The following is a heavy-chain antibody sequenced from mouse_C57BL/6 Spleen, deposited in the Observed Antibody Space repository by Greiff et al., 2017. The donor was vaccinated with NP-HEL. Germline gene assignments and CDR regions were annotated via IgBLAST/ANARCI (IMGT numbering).Heavy chain of an antibody. Sequence: DVKLVESGGGLVKPGGSLKLSCAASGFTFSDYGMHWVRQAPEKGLEWVAYISSGSSTIYYADTVKGRFTISRDNAKNTLFLQMTSLRSEDTAMYYCARGTGTRFAYWGQGTLVTVSA. V-gene: IGHV5-17*01. J-gene: IGHJ3*01. CDR2: ISSGSSTI. D-gene: IGHD4-1*01. CDR3: ARGTGTRFAY. CDR1: GFTFSDYG.